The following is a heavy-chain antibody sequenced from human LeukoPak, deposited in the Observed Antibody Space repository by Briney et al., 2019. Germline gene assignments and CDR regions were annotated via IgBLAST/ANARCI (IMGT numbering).Heavy chain of an antibody. J-gene: IGHJ6*03. D-gene: IGHD2-2*01. CDR1: GYTFTSYD. CDR2: MNPNSGNT. CDR3: ARVPAAMGYYYYYYMDV. Sequence: ASVKVSCKASGYTFTSYDINWVRQATGQGLEWMGGMNPNSGNTGYAQKFQGRVTITRNTSISTAYMELSSLRSEDTAVYYCARVPAAMGYYYYYYMDVWGKGTTVTVSS. V-gene: IGHV1-8*03.